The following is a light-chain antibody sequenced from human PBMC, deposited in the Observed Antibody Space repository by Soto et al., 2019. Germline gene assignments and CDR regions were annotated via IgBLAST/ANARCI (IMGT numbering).Light chain of an antibody. V-gene: IGLV1-47*02. CDR1: SSNIGRNY. CDR3: AAWDDSLSGHVV. J-gene: IGLJ2*01. Sequence: QSVLTQPPSASGTPGQRVTLSCFGSSSNIGRNYVYWYQQLSGTAPKLLINNSDQRPSGVPDRFSGSKSGTSASLAISGLLSEDEADYYCAAWDDSLSGHVVFGGGTKLTVL. CDR2: NSD.